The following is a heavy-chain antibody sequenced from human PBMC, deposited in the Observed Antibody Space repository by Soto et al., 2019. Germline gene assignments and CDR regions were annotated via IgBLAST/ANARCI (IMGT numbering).Heavy chain of an antibody. Sequence: SGPTLVNPTQTLTLTCTFSGFSLSTSGMCVSWIRQPPGKALEWLALIDWDDDKYYSTSLKTRLTISKDTSKNQVVLTMTNMDPVDTATYYCAREWRAYYYYGMDVWGQGTTVTVSS. CDR1: GFSLSTSGMC. D-gene: IGHD3-3*01. CDR3: AREWRAYYYYGMDV. V-gene: IGHV2-70*01. CDR2: IDWDDDK. J-gene: IGHJ6*02.